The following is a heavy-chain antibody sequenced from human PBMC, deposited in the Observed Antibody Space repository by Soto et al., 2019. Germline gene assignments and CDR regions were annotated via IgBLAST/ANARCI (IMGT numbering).Heavy chain of an antibody. CDR1: GYTFTGYY. V-gene: IGHV1-2*02. CDR2: INPNSGGT. J-gene: IGHJ6*02. Sequence: ASVKVSCKASGYTFTGYYMHWVRQAPGQGLEWMGWINPNSGGTNYAQKFQGRVTMTRDTSISTAYMELSRLRSDDTAVYYCASESGVLRFLEWSPGPYYYYGMDVWGQGTMVTVSS. D-gene: IGHD3-3*01. CDR3: ASESGVLRFLEWSPGPYYYYGMDV.